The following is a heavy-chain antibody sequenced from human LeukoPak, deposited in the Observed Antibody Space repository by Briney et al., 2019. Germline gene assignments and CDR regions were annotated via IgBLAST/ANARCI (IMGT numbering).Heavy chain of an antibody. CDR3: ARGPRMVAMNGYAFDI. CDR2: IYIGGST. V-gene: IGHV4-4*07. Sequence: SETLSLTCIVSGGSISSYYWNWIRRSAGKGLEWIGRIYIGGSTSYNPSLKSRVTMSVDTSKIQFSLNLTSVTAADTAMYYCARGPRMVAMNGYAFDIWGPGTTVIVSS. CDR1: GGSISSYY. J-gene: IGHJ3*02. D-gene: IGHD2-2*01.